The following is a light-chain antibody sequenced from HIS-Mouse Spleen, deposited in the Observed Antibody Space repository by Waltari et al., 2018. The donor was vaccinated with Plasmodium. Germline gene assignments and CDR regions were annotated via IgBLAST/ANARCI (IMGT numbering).Light chain of an antibody. Sequence: EIVMTQSPATLSVSPGERATLSCSASQSVSRNLAWYQQKPGQAPRLLISGASTRATGIPARFSGSGSGTEFTLTISSLQSEDFAVYYCQQYNNWSFTFGPGTKVDIK. CDR2: GAS. CDR3: QQYNNWSFT. V-gene: IGKV3-15*01. J-gene: IGKJ3*01. CDR1: QSVSRN.